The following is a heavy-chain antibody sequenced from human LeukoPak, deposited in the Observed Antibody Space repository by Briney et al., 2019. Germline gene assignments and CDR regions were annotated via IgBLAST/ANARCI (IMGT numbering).Heavy chain of an antibody. Sequence: ASVKVSCKASGYTFTSYDINWVRQATGQGLEWMGWMNPNSDNTGYAQKFQGRVTMTRNTSISTAYMELSSLRSEDTAVYYCARVPQYYDFWSGYYTNYYYGMDVWGQGTTVTVSS. CDR2: MNPNSDNT. CDR1: GYTFTSYD. J-gene: IGHJ6*02. V-gene: IGHV1-8*01. CDR3: ARVPQYYDFWSGYYTNYYYGMDV. D-gene: IGHD3-3*01.